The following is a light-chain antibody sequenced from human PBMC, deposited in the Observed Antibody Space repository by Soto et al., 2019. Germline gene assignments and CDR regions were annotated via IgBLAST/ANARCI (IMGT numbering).Light chain of an antibody. V-gene: IGLV2-23*02. J-gene: IGLJ1*01. Sequence: QSALTQPASVSGSPGQSITISCTGTSSDVRNYNLVSWYQQYPGKAPKLLIYEVNKRPSGVSNRFSGSRSGNTASLTISGLQAEDEADYHCCPHAAGGTYVFGPGTKLTVL. CDR1: SSDVRNYNL. CDR3: CPHAAGGTYV. CDR2: EVN.